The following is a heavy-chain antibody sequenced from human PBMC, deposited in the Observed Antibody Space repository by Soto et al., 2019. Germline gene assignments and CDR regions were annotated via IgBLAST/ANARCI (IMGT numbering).Heavy chain of an antibody. Sequence: ASVKVSCKASGYTFTSYDINWVRQATGQGLEWMGWMNPNSGNTGYAQKFQGRVTMTRNTSTSTAYMELSSLRSDDTAVYYCARDIVVVVAATTGYFDXWGKGCLFTVSS. CDR1: GYTFTSYD. J-gene: IGHJ4*02. V-gene: IGHV1-8*01. D-gene: IGHD2-15*01. CDR3: ARDIVVVVAATTGYFDX. CDR2: MNPNSGNT.